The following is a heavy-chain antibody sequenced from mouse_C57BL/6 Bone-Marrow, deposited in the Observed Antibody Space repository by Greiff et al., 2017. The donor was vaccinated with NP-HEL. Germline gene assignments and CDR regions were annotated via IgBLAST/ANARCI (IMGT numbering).Heavy chain of an antibody. Sequence: EVMLVESGGDLVKPGGSLKLSCAASGFTFSSYGMSWVRQTPDKRLEWVATISSGGSYTYYPDSVKGRFTISRDNAKNTLYLQMSSLKSEDTAMYYCARDGSSYVAMDDWGQGTSVTVSS. V-gene: IGHV5-6*02. CDR1: GFTFSSYG. CDR3: ARDGSSYVAMDD. D-gene: IGHD1-1*01. J-gene: IGHJ4*01. CDR2: ISSGGSYT.